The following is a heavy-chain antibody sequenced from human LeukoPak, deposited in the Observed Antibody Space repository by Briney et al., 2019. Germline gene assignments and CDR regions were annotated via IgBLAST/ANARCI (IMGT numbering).Heavy chain of an antibody. Sequence: GGSLRLSCAASGFTFSDYYMSWIRQAPGKGLEWVSYISSSGSTIYYADSVKGRFTISRDNAKNSLYLQMNSLRAEDTAVYYGARFYDFWSGYYPDYWGQGTLVTVSS. J-gene: IGHJ4*02. CDR2: ISSSGSTI. CDR1: GFTFSDYY. D-gene: IGHD3-3*01. V-gene: IGHV3-11*04. CDR3: ARFYDFWSGYYPDY.